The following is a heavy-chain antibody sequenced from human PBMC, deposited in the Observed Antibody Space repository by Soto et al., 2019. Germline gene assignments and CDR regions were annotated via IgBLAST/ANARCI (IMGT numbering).Heavy chain of an antibody. CDR1: GSSINIHY. CDR2: IYDSGST. D-gene: IGHD4-17*01. V-gene: IGHV4-59*11. CDR3: ARDSAVTTGAYYYYGLDV. J-gene: IGHJ6*02. Sequence: PSETLSLTCTVSGSSINIHYWTWIRQPPGKGLEWIGYIYDSGSTNYNPSLKSRVTISVDTSKNQFSLKLNSVTAADTAVYYCARDSAVTTGAYYYYGLDVWGQGTTVTVSS.